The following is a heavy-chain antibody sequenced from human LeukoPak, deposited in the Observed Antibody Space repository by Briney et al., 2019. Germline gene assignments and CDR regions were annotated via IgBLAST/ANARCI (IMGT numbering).Heavy chain of an antibody. CDR3: ARVYGSGSYYNWFDP. D-gene: IGHD3-10*01. Sequence: SETLSLTCTVSGYSISSGYYWGWIRQPPGKGLEWIGSIYHSGSTYYNPSLKSRVTISVDASKNQFSLKLSSVTAADTAVYYCARVYGSGSYYNWFDPWGQGTLVTVSS. CDR1: GYSISSGYY. CDR2: IYHSGST. J-gene: IGHJ5*02. V-gene: IGHV4-38-2*02.